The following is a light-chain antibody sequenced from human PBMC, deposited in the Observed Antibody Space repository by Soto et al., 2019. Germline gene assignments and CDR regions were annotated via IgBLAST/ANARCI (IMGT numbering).Light chain of an antibody. J-gene: IGKJ5*01. V-gene: IGKV3D-11*02. CDR3: QQRRSWQVT. CDR2: DAS. Sequence: TQSPSTLSVSPGERATLSCRASQSINTYLAWYQQKPGQAPRLLIYDASKRATGIPARFSGSGSGTNFTLTISSLEPEDFAVYYCQQRRSWQVTFGQGTRLEIK. CDR1: QSINTY.